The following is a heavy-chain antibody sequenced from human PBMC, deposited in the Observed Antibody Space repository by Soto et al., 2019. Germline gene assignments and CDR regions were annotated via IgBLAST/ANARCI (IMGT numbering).Heavy chain of an antibody. CDR3: ARFASADGDY. V-gene: IGHV4-61*01. CDR1: GGSVSSGSYY. CDR2: IYYSGST. J-gene: IGHJ4*02. Sequence: SETLSLTCTFSGGSVSSGSYYWSWIRHPPGKGLEWSGYIYYSGSTNYNPSLKSRVTISVDTSKNQFSLKLSSVTAADTAVYYCARFASADGDYWGQGTLVTVSS.